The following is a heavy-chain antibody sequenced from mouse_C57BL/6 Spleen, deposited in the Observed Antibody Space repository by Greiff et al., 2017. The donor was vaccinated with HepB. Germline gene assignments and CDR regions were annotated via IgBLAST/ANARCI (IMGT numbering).Heavy chain of an antibody. D-gene: IGHD2-4*01. J-gene: IGHJ2*01. V-gene: IGHV1-66*01. CDR3: ARDGGLRYFDY. Sequence: QVQLKESGPELVKPGASVKISCKASGYSFTSYYIHWVKQRPGQGLEWIGWIYPGSGNTKYNETFKGKATLTADTSSSTAYMQLSSLTSEDSAVYYCARDGGLRYFDYWGQGTTLTVSS. CDR1: GYSFTSYY. CDR2: IYPGSGNT.